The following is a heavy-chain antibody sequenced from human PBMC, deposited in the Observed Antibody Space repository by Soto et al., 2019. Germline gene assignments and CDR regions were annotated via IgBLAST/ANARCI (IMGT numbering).Heavy chain of an antibody. CDR1: GGSISSYY. J-gene: IGHJ5*02. D-gene: IGHD2-2*01. CDR3: ARLRVPANWFDP. Sequence: SETLSLTCTVSGGSISSYYWSWIRQHPGKGLEWIGYIYYSGTTYYNPSLEGRVSISADTSENQFSLKVKSVTVADTAMYYCARLRVPANWFDPWGQGTLVTVSS. CDR2: IYYSGTT. V-gene: IGHV4-59*06.